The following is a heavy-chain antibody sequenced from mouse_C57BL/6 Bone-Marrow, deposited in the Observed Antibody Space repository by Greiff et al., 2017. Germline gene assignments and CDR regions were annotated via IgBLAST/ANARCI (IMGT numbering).Heavy chain of an antibody. CDR2: IWSGGST. CDR1: GFSLTSYG. D-gene: IGHD4-1*01. J-gene: IGHJ2*01. Sequence: VKLVESGPGLVQPSQSLSITCTVSGFSLTSYGVHWVRQSPGKGLEWLGVIWSGGSTDYNAAFISRLSISTDNSKIQFFFKMNSLQADDTAIYYCARHQLTGTDYFDYWGQGTTLTVSS. CDR3: ARHQLTGTDYFDY. V-gene: IGHV2-2*01.